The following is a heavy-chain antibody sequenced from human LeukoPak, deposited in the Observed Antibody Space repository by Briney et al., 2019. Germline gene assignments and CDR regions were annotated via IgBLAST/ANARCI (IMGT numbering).Heavy chain of an antibody. CDR2: ISSSGSTI. J-gene: IGHJ5*02. Sequence: GGSLRLSCAASGFTFSDYYMSWIRQAPGKGLEWVSYISSSGSTIYYADSVKGRFTISRDNAKNSLYLQMNSLRADDTAVYYCARDATSRAYCGGDCYPNWFDPWGQGTLVTVSS. V-gene: IGHV3-11*04. D-gene: IGHD2-21*01. CDR1: GFTFSDYY. CDR3: ARDATSRAYCGGDCYPNWFDP.